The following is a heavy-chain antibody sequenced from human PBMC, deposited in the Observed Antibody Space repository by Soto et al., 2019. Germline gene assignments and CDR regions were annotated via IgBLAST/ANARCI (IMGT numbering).Heavy chain of an antibody. V-gene: IGHV3-23*01. D-gene: IGHD4-17*01. J-gene: IGHJ4*02. CDR3: AADVGGYIYGLARH. CDR1: GFTFSTYS. Sequence: PGGSLRLSCAGSGFTFSTYSMNWVRQAPGKGLEWVSGIYGNGGGTFYADSVKGRFTVSRDNSKNTLYLQMNSLRAEDTAVYYCAADVGGYIYGLARHWGPGTLVTVSS. CDR2: IYGNGGGT.